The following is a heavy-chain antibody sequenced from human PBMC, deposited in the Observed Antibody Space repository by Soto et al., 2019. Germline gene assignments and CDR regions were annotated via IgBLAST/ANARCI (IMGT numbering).Heavy chain of an antibody. CDR3: ARGVVPAARGWFDP. CDR2: INHSGST. CDR1: GGSFSGYY. D-gene: IGHD2-2*01. Sequence: QVQLQQWGAGLSKPSETLSLTCAVYGGSFSGYYWSWIRQPPGKGLEWIGEINHSGSTNYNPSLKSRVTISVDTSKNQFSLKLSSVTAADTAVYYCARGVVPAARGWFDPWGQGTLVTVSS. V-gene: IGHV4-34*01. J-gene: IGHJ5*02.